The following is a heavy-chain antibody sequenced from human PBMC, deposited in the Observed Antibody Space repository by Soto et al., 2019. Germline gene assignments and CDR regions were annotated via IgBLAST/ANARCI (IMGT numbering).Heavy chain of an antibody. J-gene: IGHJ6*02. CDR3: ARDMTYYYDSSGYYYYYYGMDV. CDR2: ISAYNGNT. D-gene: IGHD3-22*01. Sequence: QVQLVQSGAEVKRPGASVKVSCKASGYTFTSYGISWVRQAPGQGLEWMGWISAYNGNTNYAQKLQGRVTMTTDTAKSTAYMELRSLRSDDTAVYYCARDMTYYYDSSGYYYYYYGMDVWGQGTTVTVSS. CDR1: GYTFTSYG. V-gene: IGHV1-18*01.